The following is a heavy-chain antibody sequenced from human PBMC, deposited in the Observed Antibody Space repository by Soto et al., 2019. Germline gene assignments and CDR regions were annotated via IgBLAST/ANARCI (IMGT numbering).Heavy chain of an antibody. CDR1: GFTFISYA. V-gene: IGHV3-23*01. CDR2: ISGSGGST. Sequence: EVQLLESGGGLVQPGGSLRLSCAASGFTFISYAMSWVRQAPGKVREWVSAISGSGGSTYYADAVKGRFTISRDNSKNTLYLQMNSLRAEDTAVYSWAKHGGRIAARPFDYWGQGTLVTVSS. J-gene: IGHJ4*02. CDR3: AKHGGRIAARPFDY. D-gene: IGHD6-6*01.